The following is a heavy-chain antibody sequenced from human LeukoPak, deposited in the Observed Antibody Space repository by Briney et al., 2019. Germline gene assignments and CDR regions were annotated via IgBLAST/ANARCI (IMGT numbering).Heavy chain of an antibody. V-gene: IGHV3-21*01. J-gene: IGHJ4*02. CDR2: ITTSSSYI. Sequence: GGSLRLSCAASGFSFGDYSMTWVRQAPGKGLEWVSSITTSSSYIYYADSVKGRFTISRDNAKNSLYLQMNSLRAEDTAVYYCARDRWLIDYWGQGTLVTVSS. CDR1: GFSFGDYS. D-gene: IGHD5-12*01. CDR3: ARDRWLIDY.